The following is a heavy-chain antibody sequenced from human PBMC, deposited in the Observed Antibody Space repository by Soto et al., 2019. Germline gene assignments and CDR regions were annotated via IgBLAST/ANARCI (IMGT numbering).Heavy chain of an antibody. J-gene: IGHJ4*02. V-gene: IGHV3-23*01. D-gene: IGHD6-13*01. CDR2: ISGSGGST. CDR1: GFTFSSYA. Sequence: GGSLRLSCAASGFTFSSYAMSWVRQAPGKGLEWVSAISGSGGSTYYADSVKGRFTISRDNSKNTLYLQMNSLRAEDTAVYYCAKDLLGSWYSGLSDYWGQGTLVTVSS. CDR3: AKDLLGSWYSGLSDY.